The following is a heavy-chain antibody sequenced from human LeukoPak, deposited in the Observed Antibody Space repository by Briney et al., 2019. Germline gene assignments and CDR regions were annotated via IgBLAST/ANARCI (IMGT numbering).Heavy chain of an antibody. CDR3: ARLRDRRNFDY. CDR2: ISSSGSTI. J-gene: IGHJ4*02. D-gene: IGHD4-17*01. Sequence: PGGSLRLSCAASGFTFSSYEMNWVRQAPGKGLEWVSCISSSGSTIYYADSVKGRFTISRDNAKNSLYLQMNSLRAEDTAVYYCARLRDRRNFDYWGQGTLVIVSP. V-gene: IGHV3-48*03. CDR1: GFTFSSYE.